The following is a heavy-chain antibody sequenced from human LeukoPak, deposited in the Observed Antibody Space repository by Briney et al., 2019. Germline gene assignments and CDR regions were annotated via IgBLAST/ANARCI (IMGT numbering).Heavy chain of an antibody. Sequence: GGSLRLSCAASGFTFSDYYMSWIRQAPGKGLEWVSYISSSSSYTNYADSVKGRFTISRDSAKNSLYLQMNSLRAEDTAVYYCARDPRSRRGSYHNWFDPWGQGTLVTVSS. CDR2: ISSSSSYT. CDR3: ARDPRSRRGSYHNWFDP. V-gene: IGHV3-11*05. D-gene: IGHD1-26*01. J-gene: IGHJ5*02. CDR1: GFTFSDYY.